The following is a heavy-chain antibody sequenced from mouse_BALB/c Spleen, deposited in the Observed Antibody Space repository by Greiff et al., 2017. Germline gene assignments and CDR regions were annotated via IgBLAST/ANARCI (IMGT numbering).Heavy chain of an antibody. CDR2: IYPSDSYT. V-gene: IGHV1-69*02. Sequence: QVQLQQPGAELVRPGASVKLSCKASGYTFTSYWINWVKQRPGQGLEWIGNIYPSDSYTNYNQKFKDKATLTVDKSSSTAYMQLSSPTSEDSAVYYCTKGGMGWLYDFDYWGQGTTLTVSS. CDR1: GYTFTSYW. J-gene: IGHJ2*01. CDR3: TKGGMGWLYDFDY. D-gene: IGHD3-3*01.